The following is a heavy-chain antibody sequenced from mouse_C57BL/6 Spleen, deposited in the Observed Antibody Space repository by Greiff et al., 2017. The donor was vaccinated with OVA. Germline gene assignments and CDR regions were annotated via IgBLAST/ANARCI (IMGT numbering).Heavy chain of an antibody. Sequence: EVKVVESGGGLVQPGGSLKLSCAASGFTFSDYGMAWVRQAPRKGPEWVAFISNLAYSIYYADTVTGRFTISSENAKNTLYLEMSSLRSEDTAMYYCARRGVVAGGYAMDYWGQGTSVTVSS. D-gene: IGHD1-1*01. V-gene: IGHV5-15*01. CDR2: ISNLAYSI. CDR1: GFTFSDYG. J-gene: IGHJ4*01. CDR3: ARRGVVAGGYAMDY.